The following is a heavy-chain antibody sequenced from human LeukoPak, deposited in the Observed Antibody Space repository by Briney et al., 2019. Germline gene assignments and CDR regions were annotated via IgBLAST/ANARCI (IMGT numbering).Heavy chain of an antibody. CDR2: IYYSGST. J-gene: IGHJ1*01. CDR3: ARGPPYYDILTASLH. D-gene: IGHD3-9*01. Sequence: SETLSLTCTVSGGSISSSSYYWGWIRQPPGKGLEWIGSIYYSGSTYYNPSLKSRVTISVDTSKNQFSLKLSSVTAADTAVYYCARGPPYYDILTASLHWGQGTLVTVSS. V-gene: IGHV4-39*07. CDR1: GGSISSSSYY.